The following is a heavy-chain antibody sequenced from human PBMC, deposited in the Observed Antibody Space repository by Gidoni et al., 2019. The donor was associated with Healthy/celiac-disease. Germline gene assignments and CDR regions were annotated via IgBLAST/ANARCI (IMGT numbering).Heavy chain of an antibody. Sequence: QVQLVGSGGGVVQPGRSLRLSCSASGFTFISYGMHWVRQAPGKGLVWVAVISYDGSNNYYADSVKGRFTISRDNSKNTLYLQMNSLGAEDTAVYYCAKDRHYDSSGSLVVSDWFDPWGQGTLVTVSS. CDR1: GFTFISYG. D-gene: IGHD3-22*01. V-gene: IGHV3-30*18. CDR2: ISYDGSNN. CDR3: AKDRHYDSSGSLVVSDWFDP. J-gene: IGHJ5*02.